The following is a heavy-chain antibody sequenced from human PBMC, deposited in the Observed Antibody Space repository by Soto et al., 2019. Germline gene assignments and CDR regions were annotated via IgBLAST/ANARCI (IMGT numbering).Heavy chain of an antibody. CDR2: INHSGST. J-gene: IGHJ4*02. Sequence: SETLSLTCAVYGGSFSGYYWSWIRQPPGKGLEWIGEINHSGSTNYNPSLKSRVTISVDTSKNQFSLKLSSVTAADTAVYYCARTAAGFMDYWGQGTLVTVSS. V-gene: IGHV4-34*01. CDR3: ARTAAGFMDY. D-gene: IGHD6-13*01. CDR1: GGSFSGYY.